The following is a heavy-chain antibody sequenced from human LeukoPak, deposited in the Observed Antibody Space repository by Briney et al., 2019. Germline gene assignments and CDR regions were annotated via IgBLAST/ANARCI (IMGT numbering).Heavy chain of an antibody. D-gene: IGHD7-27*01. V-gene: IGHV4-30-4*08. Sequence: SQTLSLTCTVSGGSISSGDYYWSWIRQPPGKGLEWVGEINHSGSTNYNPSLKSRVTISVDTSKNQFSLKLSSVTAADTAVYYCARGRGNWGDAFDIWGQGTMVTVSS. CDR2: INHSGST. J-gene: IGHJ3*02. CDR3: ARGRGNWGDAFDI. CDR1: GGSISSGDYY.